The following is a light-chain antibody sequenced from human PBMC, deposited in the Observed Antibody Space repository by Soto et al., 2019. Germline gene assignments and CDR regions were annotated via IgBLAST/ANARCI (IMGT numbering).Light chain of an antibody. CDR2: EVS. Sequence: QSALTHPASVSGSPGRSITISCTGTSSDVGSYNLVSWYQQHPGKAPKVMIYEVSKRPSGVPNRFSGSKSGNTASLTISGLQAEDEADYYCCSYAGSSTYVFGTGTKVTVL. V-gene: IGLV2-23*02. CDR1: SSDVGSYNL. CDR3: CSYAGSSTYV. J-gene: IGLJ1*01.